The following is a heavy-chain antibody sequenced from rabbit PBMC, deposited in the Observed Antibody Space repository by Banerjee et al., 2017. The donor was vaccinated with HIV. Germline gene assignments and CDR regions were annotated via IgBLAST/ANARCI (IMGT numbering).Heavy chain of an antibody. J-gene: IGHJ4*01. CDR3: ARGGVVTAFSL. CDR2: IWTGSSGST. V-gene: IGHV1S45*01. D-gene: IGHD4-1*01. CDR1: GFSFINTYL. Sequence: QEQLVESGGDLVKPGASLTLTCTASGFSFINTYLCLVRQAPGKGLEWIACIWTGSSGSTYYASWAEGRFTISKTSSTTVTLQMTSLTAADTATYFRARGGVVTAFSLWGPGTLVTVS.